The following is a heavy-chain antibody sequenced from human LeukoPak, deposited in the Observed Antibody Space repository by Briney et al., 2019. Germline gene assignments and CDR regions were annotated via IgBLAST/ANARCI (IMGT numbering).Heavy chain of an antibody. D-gene: IGHD3-16*01. CDR2: ISYNGHSI. V-gene: IGHV3-48*03. CDR3: ARDTFGGIIAFDY. CDR1: GFSFNTFE. Sequence: GGSLRLSCVASGFSFNTFEMNWVRQAPGKGPEWLSYISYNGHSIYYADSVKGRFTVSRDNAKNSLYLQMNSLRPEDTALYYCARDTFGGIIAFDYWGQGTLVTVSS. J-gene: IGHJ4*02.